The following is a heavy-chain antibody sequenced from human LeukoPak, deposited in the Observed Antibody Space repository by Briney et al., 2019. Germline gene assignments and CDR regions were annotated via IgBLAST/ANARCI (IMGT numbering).Heavy chain of an antibody. Sequence: GGSLRLSCAVSGFTVSSHHMSWVRQAPGKGLEWVSVIYSGGTTYYADSVKGRFTISRDNSKNALSLQMNSLRADDTAVYYCGLSYSGSWPEIDYWGQGTLVTVSS. J-gene: IGHJ4*02. CDR3: GLSYSGSWPEIDY. V-gene: IGHV3-66*01. CDR1: GFTVSSHH. CDR2: IYSGGTT. D-gene: IGHD6-13*01.